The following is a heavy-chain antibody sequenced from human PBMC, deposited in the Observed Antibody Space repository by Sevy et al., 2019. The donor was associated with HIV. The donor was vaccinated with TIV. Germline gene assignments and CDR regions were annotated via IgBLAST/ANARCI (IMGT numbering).Heavy chain of an antibody. V-gene: IGHV4-59*08. CDR2: IYYNGHI. CDR3: AGENAWGRGYS. D-gene: IGHD1-26*01. CDR1: GGSITSLY. J-gene: IGHJ4*02. Sequence: SETLSLTCTVSGGSITSLYWNWIRQPPGKGLDWIANIYYNGHINYNPSLKSRVPLSLASSKNQFSLRLSSLTAADTAMYYCAGENAWGRGYSWGQGTLVTVSS.